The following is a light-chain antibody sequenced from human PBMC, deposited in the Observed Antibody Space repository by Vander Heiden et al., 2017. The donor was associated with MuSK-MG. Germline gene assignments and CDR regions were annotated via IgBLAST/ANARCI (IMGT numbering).Light chain of an antibody. CDR2: LEGSGNY. CDR3: ETWDPNTQV. Sequence: QPVVTQSSSASASLGSSVRLTCTLDSGHSTYIIAWHQHQPGKAPRFLMRLEGSGNYIKGSGVLDRFSGSSSGADRHLSISNLQFEDEADYYCETWDPNTQVFGTGTRVTVL. V-gene: IGLV4-60*02. J-gene: IGLJ1*01. CDR1: SGHSTYI.